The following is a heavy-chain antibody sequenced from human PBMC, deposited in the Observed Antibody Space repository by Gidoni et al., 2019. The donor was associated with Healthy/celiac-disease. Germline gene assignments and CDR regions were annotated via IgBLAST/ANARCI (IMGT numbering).Heavy chain of an antibody. V-gene: IGHV4-38-2*02. J-gene: IGHJ4*02. CDR3: ARDSDYYDSSGYGD. CDR1: GYSIRSGYY. CDR2: IYHSGST. D-gene: IGHD3-22*01. Sequence: QVQLQESGPGLVKPSETLSLTCTVSGYSIRSGYYWGWIRQPPGKGLEWIGSIYHSGSTYYNPSLKSRVTISVDTSKNQFSLKLSSVTAADTAVYYCARDSDYYDSSGYGDWGQGTLVTVSS.